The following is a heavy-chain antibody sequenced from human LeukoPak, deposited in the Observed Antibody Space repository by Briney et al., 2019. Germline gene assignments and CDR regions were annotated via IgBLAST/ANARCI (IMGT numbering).Heavy chain of an antibody. CDR1: GFIFSDYS. CDR2: IGLASGFT. J-gene: IGHJ4*02. CDR3: VRDHNWAFDS. Sequence: GGSLRLSCAASGFIFSDYSMNWVRQAPGRGLEWISFIGLASGFTSYADSVKGRFTTSSDTARNSLFLQMNSLRAEDTAVYYCVRDHNWAFDSWGQGTLVIVSS. D-gene: IGHD1-20*01. V-gene: IGHV3-21*05.